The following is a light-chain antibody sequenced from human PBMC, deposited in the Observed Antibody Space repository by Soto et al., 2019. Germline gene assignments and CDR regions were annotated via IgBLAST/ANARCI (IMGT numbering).Light chain of an antibody. J-gene: IGLJ1*01. Sequence: QAVVTQPPSVSGSPGQSVAISCTGTGSDIGTYNRVSWYQQPPGTAPKLMIYDVSDRPSGVPDRSSGSKSGNTASLTISGLQAEDEADSYCSSYTSSSTYVFGTGTKVTVL. CDR2: DVS. CDR1: GSDIGTYNR. CDR3: SSYTSSSTYV. V-gene: IGLV2-18*02.